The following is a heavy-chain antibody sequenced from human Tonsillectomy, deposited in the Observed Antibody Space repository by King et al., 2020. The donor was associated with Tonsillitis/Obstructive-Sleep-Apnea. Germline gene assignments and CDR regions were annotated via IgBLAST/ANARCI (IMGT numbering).Heavy chain of an antibody. J-gene: IGHJ6*02. CDR3: AGGGEGTNPLGSTNDFYGMDV. Sequence: VQLVESGGGLVQPGGSLRLSCAASGFTFSDHYMDWVRQAPGKGLEWVGRSRNKANDYTTKYAASVEGRFTISRDDSKNSLFLQMNSLKIEDAAVYYWAGGGEGTNPLGSTNDFYGMDVWGQGTTVTVSS. CDR2: SRNKANDYTT. V-gene: IGHV3-72*01. D-gene: IGHD1-26*01. CDR1: GFTFSDHY.